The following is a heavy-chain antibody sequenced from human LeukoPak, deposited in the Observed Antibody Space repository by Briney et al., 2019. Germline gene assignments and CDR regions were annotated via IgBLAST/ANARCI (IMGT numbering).Heavy chain of an antibody. CDR3: ASQKEKFYDSSGNY. CDR2: ISGSGGST. CDR1: GFTFSSYA. V-gene: IGHV3-23*01. J-gene: IGHJ4*02. Sequence: GGSLRLSCAASGFTFSSYAMSWVRQAPGKGLEWVSAISGSGGSTYYADSVKGRFTISRDNSKNTLYLQMNSLRAEDTAIYYCASQKEKFYDSSGNYWSQGTLVTVSS. D-gene: IGHD3-22*01.